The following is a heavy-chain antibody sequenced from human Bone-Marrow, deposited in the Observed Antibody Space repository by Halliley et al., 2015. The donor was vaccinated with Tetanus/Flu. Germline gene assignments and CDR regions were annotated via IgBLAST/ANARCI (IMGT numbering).Heavy chain of an antibody. J-gene: IGHJ4*02. V-gene: IGHV3-21*01. CDR3: TRERELYFDY. CDR2: IRGSGSHI. Sequence: LGWVSSIRGSGSHIYSADSVKGRFTISRDNAENSLFLQMDSLRPEDTAVYYCTRERELYFDYWGQGSLVTVSS. D-gene: IGHD1-7*01.